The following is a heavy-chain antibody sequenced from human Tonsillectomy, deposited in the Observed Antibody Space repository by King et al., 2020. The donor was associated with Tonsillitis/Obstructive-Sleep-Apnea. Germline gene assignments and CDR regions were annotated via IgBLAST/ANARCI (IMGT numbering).Heavy chain of an antibody. Sequence: VQLVESGGGLVQPGGSLRLSCAASGFTFSSYSMNWVRQAPGKGLEWVSYISSSSSTIYYADSVKGRFTISRDNAKNSLYLQMNSLRDEDTAVYYRARDQCSSTSCYARAFDIWGQGTMVTVSS. J-gene: IGHJ3*02. CDR2: ISSSSSTI. CDR1: GFTFSSYS. CDR3: ARDQCSSTSCYARAFDI. D-gene: IGHD2-2*01. V-gene: IGHV3-48*02.